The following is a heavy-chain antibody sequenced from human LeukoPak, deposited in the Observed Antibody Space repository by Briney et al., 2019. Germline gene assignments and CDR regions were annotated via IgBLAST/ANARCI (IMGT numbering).Heavy chain of an antibody. J-gene: IGHJ6*04. CDR1: GGSISSSSYY. CDR3: ARADSLRFLGDV. D-gene: IGHD3-3*01. V-gene: IGHV4-39*07. Sequence: SETPSLTCTVSGGSISSSSYYWGWIRQPPGKGLEWIGSIYYSGSTYYNPSLKSRVTISVDTSKNQFSLKLSSVTAADTAVYYCARADSLRFLGDVWGKGTTVTVSS. CDR2: IYYSGST.